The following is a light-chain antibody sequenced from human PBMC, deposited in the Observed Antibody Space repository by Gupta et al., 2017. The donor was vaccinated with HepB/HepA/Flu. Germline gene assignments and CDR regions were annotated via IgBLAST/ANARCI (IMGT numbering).Light chain of an antibody. CDR1: QSVSSSY. V-gene: IGKV3-20*01. CDR2: GAS. CDR3: QQQGSSPLT. J-gene: IGKJ4*01. Sequence: EIVLTQSPGTLSLSPGERATLSCRASQSVSSSYLGWYQQRPGQAPRLLIYGASNRATGIPDRFSGSGSGTDFTLTISRREPEDFAVYYCQQQGSSPLTFGGGTKVDIK.